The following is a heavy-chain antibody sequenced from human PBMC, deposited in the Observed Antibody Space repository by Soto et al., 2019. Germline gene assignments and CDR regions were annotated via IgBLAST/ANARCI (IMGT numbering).Heavy chain of an antibody. CDR3: TKSSGGSSSVGMDY. V-gene: IGHV3-30*04. Sequence: GGSLRLSCAGSGFIFKNYALNWVRQAPGKGLEWVASITRDGYNKYYADSVKGRFTISRDNSRDTLSLQMTALRTEDSSIYYCTKSSGGSSSVGMDYWGQGXRVTVSS. J-gene: IGHJ4*02. D-gene: IGHD6-6*01. CDR2: ITRDGYNK. CDR1: GFIFKNYA.